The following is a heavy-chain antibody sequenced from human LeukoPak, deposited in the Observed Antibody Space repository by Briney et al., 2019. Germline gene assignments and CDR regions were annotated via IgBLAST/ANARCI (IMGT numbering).Heavy chain of an antibody. J-gene: IGHJ4*02. CDR1: GYTFTGYY. D-gene: IGHD1-26*01. CDR2: INPNSGGT. V-gene: IGHV1-2*02. Sequence: ASVKVSCKASGYTFTGYYMHWVRQAPGQGLEWMGWINPNSGGTNYAQKFQGRVTMTRDTPNSTAYMELSRLRSDDTAVYYCARGPHSGSYYAGLWGQGTLVTVSS. CDR3: ARGPHSGSYYAGL.